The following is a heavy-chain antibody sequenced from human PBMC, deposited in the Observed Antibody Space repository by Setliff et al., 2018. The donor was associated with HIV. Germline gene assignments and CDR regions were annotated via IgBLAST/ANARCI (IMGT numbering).Heavy chain of an antibody. CDR3: AKQVSGYFDY. D-gene: IGHD3-10*01. CDR2: SGNGGII. CDR1: GFPFSAYA. J-gene: IGHJ4*02. V-gene: IGHV3-23*01. Sequence: GGSLRLSCEASGFPFSAYAFSWVRQAPGKGLKWVSTSGNGGIIVYTDSVKGRSTMSRDNSKNTLFLVLTSLRPEDTAVYYCAKQVSGYFDYWGQGALVTVSS.